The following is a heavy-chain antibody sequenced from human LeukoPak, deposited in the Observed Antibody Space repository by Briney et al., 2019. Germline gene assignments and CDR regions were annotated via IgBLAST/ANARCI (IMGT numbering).Heavy chain of an antibody. D-gene: IGHD3-10*01. CDR1: GFTFSSYA. J-gene: IGHJ3*02. V-gene: IGHV3-30*14. Sequence: GGSLRLSCAASGFTFSSYAMHWVRQAPGKGLEWVAVISYDGSNKYYADSVKGRFTISRDNSKDTLYLQMNSLRAEDTAVYYCARDLWFGEVDAFDIWGQGTMVTVSS. CDR2: ISYDGSNK. CDR3: ARDLWFGEVDAFDI.